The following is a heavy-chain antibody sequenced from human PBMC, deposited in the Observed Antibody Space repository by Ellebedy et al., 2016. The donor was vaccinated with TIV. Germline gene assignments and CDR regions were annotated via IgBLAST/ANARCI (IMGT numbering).Heavy chain of an antibody. D-gene: IGHD3-16*01. CDR1: GFTFSTYA. V-gene: IGHV3-23*01. CDR3: AKDRVGGDGRWVFDI. Sequence: GESLKISCAASGFTFSTYAMVWVRQTPGKGLEWVSGIYGSGRSTFYADSVKCRFTISRDNSRNTLYLQMNSLRAEDTAIYYCAKDRVGGDGRWVFDIWGQGTTVTVSS. J-gene: IGHJ3*02. CDR2: IYGSGRST.